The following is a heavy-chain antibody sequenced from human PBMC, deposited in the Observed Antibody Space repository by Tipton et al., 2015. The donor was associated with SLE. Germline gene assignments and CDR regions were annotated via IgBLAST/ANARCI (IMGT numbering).Heavy chain of an antibody. CDR2: IKWNSETI. Sequence: SLRLSCAASGFTFSNYAMHWVRQAPGKGLEWVSSIKWNSETIVYADSVKGRFTVSRDNAKNSLYLQMNSLRVEDTAFYYCSKGDSSGYKKIDFWGRGTLVTVSS. D-gene: IGHD3-22*01. CDR3: SKGDSSGYKKIDF. V-gene: IGHV3-9*01. J-gene: IGHJ4*02. CDR1: GFTFSNYA.